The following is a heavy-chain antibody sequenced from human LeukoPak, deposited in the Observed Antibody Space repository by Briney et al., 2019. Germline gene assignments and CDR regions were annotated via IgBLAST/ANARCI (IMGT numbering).Heavy chain of an antibody. Sequence: GGSLRLSCAASGVTLSDHHMHWVRQAPGKGLEWLANIKEDGTRDYYVESLRGRFTISKDNAKNSLYLQVRALRLEDTAVYYCARDTKAGYFDLWGQGTLVTVSS. J-gene: IGHJ4*02. CDR2: IKEDGTRD. V-gene: IGHV3-7*01. CDR3: ARDTKAGYFDL. CDR1: GVTLSDHH.